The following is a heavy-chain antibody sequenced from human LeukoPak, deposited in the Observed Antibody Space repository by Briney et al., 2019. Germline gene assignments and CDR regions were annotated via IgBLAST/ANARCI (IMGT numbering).Heavy chain of an antibody. CDR2: ISSSSSYI. CDR3: AREGSSWSGYYYYYMDV. J-gene: IGHJ6*03. CDR1: GFTFSSYS. D-gene: IGHD6-13*01. V-gene: IGHV3-21*01. Sequence: GGSLRLSCAASGFTFSSYSMNWVRQAPGKGLEWVSSISSSSSYIYYADSVKGRFTISRDNAKNSLYLQMNSLRAEDTAVYYCAREGSSWSGYYYYYMDVWGKGTTVTVSS.